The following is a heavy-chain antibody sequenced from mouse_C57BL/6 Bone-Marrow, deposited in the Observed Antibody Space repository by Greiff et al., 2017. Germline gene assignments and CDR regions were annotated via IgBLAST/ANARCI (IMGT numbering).Heavy chain of an antibody. CDR1: GYSITSGYY. D-gene: IGHD1-1*01. Sequence: EVQLQESGPGLVKPSQSLSLTCSVTGYSITSGYYWNWIRQFPGNKLEWMGYISYDGSNNYNPSLKNRISITRDTSKNQFFLKLNSVTTEDTATYYCARDITTVVGNYYAMDYWGQGTSVTVSS. V-gene: IGHV3-6*01. CDR3: ARDITTVVGNYYAMDY. CDR2: ISYDGSN. J-gene: IGHJ4*01.